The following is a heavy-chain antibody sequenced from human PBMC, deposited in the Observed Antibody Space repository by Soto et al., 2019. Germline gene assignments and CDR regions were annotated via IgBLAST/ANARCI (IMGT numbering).Heavy chain of an antibody. CDR3: ARDGHYYYMDV. Sequence: SETLSLTCTVSGGSISSYYWSWIRQPPGKGLEWIGYIYYSGSTXXNPXXXXXXXXXXXXXKNQFSLKLSSVTAADTAVYYCARDGHYYYMDVWGKGTTVTVSS. V-gene: IGHV4-59*01. J-gene: IGHJ6*03. CDR2: IYYSGST. CDR1: GGSISSYY.